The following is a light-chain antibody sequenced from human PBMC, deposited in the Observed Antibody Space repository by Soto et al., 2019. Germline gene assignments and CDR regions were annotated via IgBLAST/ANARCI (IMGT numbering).Light chain of an antibody. V-gene: IGLV2-14*01. CDR3: HSYTTSSTYV. J-gene: IGLJ1*01. CDR2: DVS. Sequence: QSALTQPASVSGSPGQSITIYCTGTSSAVGGYNYVSWYQQHPGKVPKLMMYDVSYRPSRVSNRFSGSKSGNTASLPISGLQAEDEADYYCHSYTTSSTYVFGTGTKLTVL. CDR1: SSAVGGYNY.